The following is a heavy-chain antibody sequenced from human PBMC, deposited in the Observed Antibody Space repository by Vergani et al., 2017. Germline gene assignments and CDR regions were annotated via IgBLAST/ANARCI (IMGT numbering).Heavy chain of an antibody. CDR1: GGSISSGDYY. D-gene: IGHD3-3*01. V-gene: IGHV4-30-4*08. CDR3: ARIYDFWSGYQYYYYGMDV. CDR2: IYTSGST. Sequence: QVQLQESGPGLVKPSQTLSLTCTVSGGSISSGDYYWSWIRQPPGKGLEWIGYIYTSGSTNYNPSLKSRVTISLDTSKNQFSLKLSSVTAADTAVYYCARIYDFWSGYQYYYYGMDVWGQGTTVTVSS. J-gene: IGHJ6*02.